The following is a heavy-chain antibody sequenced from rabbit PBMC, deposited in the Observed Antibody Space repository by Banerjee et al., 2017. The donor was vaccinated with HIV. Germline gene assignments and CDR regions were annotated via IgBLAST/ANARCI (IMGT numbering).Heavy chain of an antibody. CDR2: IYAGSSGST. Sequence: QQQLEESGGGLVKPEGSLTLTCKASGFDFSSNAMCWVRQAPGKGLEWIACIYAGSSGSTWYASWAKGRFTISKTSSTTVTLQMTSLTAADTATYFCARGTYGYAGYAPNLWGPGTLVTVS. CDR3: ARGTYGYAGYAPNL. J-gene: IGHJ4*01. CDR1: GFDFSSNA. D-gene: IGHD6-1*01. V-gene: IGHV1S45*01.